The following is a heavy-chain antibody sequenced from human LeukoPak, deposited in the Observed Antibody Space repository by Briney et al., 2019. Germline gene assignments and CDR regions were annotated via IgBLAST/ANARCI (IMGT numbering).Heavy chain of an antibody. Sequence: SETLSLTCIVSGGSISSYYWSWIRQPPGKGLEWIGYFYYSGSTSYNPSLKSRVTIPVDTPKNQFSSKLSSVTAADTAVYYCARVIRGADNWFDPWGQGTLVTVSS. D-gene: IGHD3-10*01. J-gene: IGHJ5*02. V-gene: IGHV4-59*01. CDR2: FYYSGST. CDR1: GGSISSYY. CDR3: ARVIRGADNWFDP.